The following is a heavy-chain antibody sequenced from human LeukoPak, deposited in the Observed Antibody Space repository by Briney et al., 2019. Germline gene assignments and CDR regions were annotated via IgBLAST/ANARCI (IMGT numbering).Heavy chain of an antibody. J-gene: IGHJ4*02. V-gene: IGHV3-66*02. CDR1: GFTVSSNS. CDR2: IYSDGRT. CDR3: ARGRYGGNSVIDY. Sequence: GGYLRLYCAASGFTVSSNSMSWARPAPGKGLEWVSVIYSDGRTYYADSVKGRFTISRDNSKNTLYLQMNSLRPEDTAVYYCARGRYGGNSVIDYWGQGTLVTVSS. D-gene: IGHD4-23*01.